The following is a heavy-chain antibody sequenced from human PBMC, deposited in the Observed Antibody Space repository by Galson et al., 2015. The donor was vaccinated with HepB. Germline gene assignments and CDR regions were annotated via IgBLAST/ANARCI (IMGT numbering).Heavy chain of an antibody. CDR2: IKQDGSEK. Sequence: SLRLSCAASGFTFSSYWMSWVRQAPGKGLEWVANIKQDGSEKYYVDSVKGRFTISRDNAKNSLYLQMNSLRAEDTAVYYCARGTTAYYYYYYMDVWGKGTTVTVSS. CDR3: ARGTTAYYYYYYMDV. D-gene: IGHD4-11*01. J-gene: IGHJ6*03. CDR1: GFTFSSYW. V-gene: IGHV3-7*03.